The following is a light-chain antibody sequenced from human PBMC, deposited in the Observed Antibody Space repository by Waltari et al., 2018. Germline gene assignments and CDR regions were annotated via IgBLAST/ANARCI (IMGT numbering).Light chain of an antibody. CDR3: CSYAGTPRVV. CDR2: EVN. V-gene: IGLV2-23*02. Sequence: QSALTQPASVSGSPGQSITISCTGTNNDIGSYNIVSWYQHHPGNAPKVIIFEVNKRPSGVSNRFSGSKSGNTASLTVSGLHPEDEADYYCCSYAGTPRVVFGGGTKLTVL. J-gene: IGLJ2*01. CDR1: NNDIGSYNI.